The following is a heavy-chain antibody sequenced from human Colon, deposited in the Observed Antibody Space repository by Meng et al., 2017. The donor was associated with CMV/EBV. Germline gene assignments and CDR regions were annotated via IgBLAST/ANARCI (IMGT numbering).Heavy chain of an antibody. CDR1: GGTFSSYA. D-gene: IGHD3-3*01. J-gene: IGHJ6*02. CDR3: AGGDHRGFWSGYRLGYYNGMDV. Sequence: VKVSCKASGGTFSSYAISWVRQAPGQGLEWMGGIIPIFGTANYAQKFQGRVTITTDESTSTAYMELSSLRSEDTAVYYCAGGDHRGFWSGYRLGYYNGMDVWGQGTTVTVSS. CDR2: IIPIFGTA. V-gene: IGHV1-69*05.